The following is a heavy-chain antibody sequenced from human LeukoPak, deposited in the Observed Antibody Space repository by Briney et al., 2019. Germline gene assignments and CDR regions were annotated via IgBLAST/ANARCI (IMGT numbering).Heavy chain of an antibody. CDR2: IWYDGSNK. CDR3: ARGPFGMDV. CDR1: GFTFSSYG. Sequence: GGSLRLSCAASGFTFSSYGMHWVRQAPGKGLEWVAVIWYDGSNKYYADSVKGRFTISRDNSKNTLYPKMNSLRAEDTGVYYCARGPFGMDVWGQGTTVTVSS. V-gene: IGHV3-33*01. J-gene: IGHJ6*02.